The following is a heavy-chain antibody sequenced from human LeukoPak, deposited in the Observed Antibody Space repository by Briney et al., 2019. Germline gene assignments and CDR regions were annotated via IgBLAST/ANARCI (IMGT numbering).Heavy chain of an antibody. D-gene: IGHD2-8*02. J-gene: IGHJ4*02. Sequence: GGSLRLSCEASGFTFTSYAMHWVRQAPGKGLEWVSSITSSGDGTFYTDSLSGRFTISRDNARKAVFLQMKSLRRGDSALYYCAKGTDTTGRLNFDIWGQGTLVTVSS. CDR3: AKGTDTTGRLNFDI. CDR2: ITSSGDGT. CDR1: GFTFTSYA. V-gene: IGHV3-23*01.